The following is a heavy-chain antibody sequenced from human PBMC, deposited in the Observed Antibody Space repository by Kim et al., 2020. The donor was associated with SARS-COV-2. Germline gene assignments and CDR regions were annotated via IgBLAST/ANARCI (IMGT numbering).Heavy chain of an antibody. Sequence: YVDSVRSRFTMSRDNAKNSLYLQMSSQRTEDTAIYYGAALDSGQGPGGIWGQGTLVTVSS. J-gene: IGHJ4*02. D-gene: IGHD3-10*01. V-gene: IGHV3-7*01. CDR3: AALDSGQGPGGI.